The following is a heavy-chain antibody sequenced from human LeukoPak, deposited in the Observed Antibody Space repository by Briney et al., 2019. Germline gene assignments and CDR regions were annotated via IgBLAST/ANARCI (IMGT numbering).Heavy chain of an antibody. CDR1: GGSISSSSYY. J-gene: IGHJ1*01. CDR2: IYTSGST. Sequence: SETLSLTCTVSGGSISSSSYYWGWIRQPAGKGLEWIGRIYTSGSTNYNPSLKSRVTMSVDTSKNQFSLKLSSVTAADTAVYYCARDRHEDGYNYLYFQHWGQGTLVTVSS. CDR3: ARDRHEDGYNYLYFQH. V-gene: IGHV4-61*02. D-gene: IGHD5-24*01.